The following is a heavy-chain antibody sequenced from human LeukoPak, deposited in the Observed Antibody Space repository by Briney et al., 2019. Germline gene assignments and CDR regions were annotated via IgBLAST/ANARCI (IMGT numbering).Heavy chain of an antibody. CDR1: GFTFSNAW. D-gene: IGHD3-22*01. Sequence: GGSLRLSCAASGFTFSNAWMSWVRQAPGKGLEWVGRIKSKTDGGTTDYAAPVKGRFTISRDDSKNTLYLQMNSLKTEDTAVYYCTTDLYYYDSSGPFDYWGQGTLVTASS. J-gene: IGHJ4*02. CDR3: TTDLYYYDSSGPFDY. CDR2: IKSKTDGGTT. V-gene: IGHV3-15*01.